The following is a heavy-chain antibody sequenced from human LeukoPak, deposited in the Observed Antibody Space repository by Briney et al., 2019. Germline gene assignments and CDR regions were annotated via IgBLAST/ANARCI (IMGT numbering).Heavy chain of an antibody. J-gene: IGHJ4*02. CDR2: IYYSGST. D-gene: IGHD6-19*01. CDR1: GGSISSYY. V-gene: IGHV4-59*08. CDR3: ARQGSYGWPFDY. Sequence: SETLSLTCTVSGGSISSYYWSWIRQPPGKGLEWIGYIYYSGSTNYNPSLKSRVTISVDTSKNQFSLKLSSVTAADTAVYYCARQGSYGWPFDYWGQGTLVTVSS.